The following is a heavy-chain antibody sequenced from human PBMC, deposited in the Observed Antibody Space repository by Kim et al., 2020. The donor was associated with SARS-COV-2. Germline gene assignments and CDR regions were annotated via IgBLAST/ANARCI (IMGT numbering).Heavy chain of an antibody. Sequence: GGSLRLSCVTSGFIFRNFSIHWVRQAPGKGLEWVAFISNDGTITTYADSVKGRFTISRDYSENTVYLQMDSLYTGDTAVYYCARPASPHFDFWSQGNLVTVPS. CDR1: GFIFRNFS. D-gene: IGHD2-2*01. J-gene: IGHJ4*02. V-gene: IGHV3-33*01. CDR2: ISNDGTIT. CDR3: ARPASPHFDF.